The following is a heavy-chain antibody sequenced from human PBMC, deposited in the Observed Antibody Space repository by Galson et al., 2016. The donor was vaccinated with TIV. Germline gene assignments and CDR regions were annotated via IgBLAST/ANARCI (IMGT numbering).Heavy chain of an antibody. CDR1: GIVFSESW. D-gene: IGHD1-26*01. J-gene: IGHJ6*02. CDR3: ARDRIVDATYYYYYYGMDV. CDR2: ISDGGNT. V-gene: IGHV3-66*02. Sequence: SLRLSCAASGIVFSESWMSWVRQAPGKGLEWVSLISDGGNTYYPDSVKGRFTISRDNSKNTLYLQMNGLRTEDTAVYYCARDRIVDATYYYYYYGMDVWGQGTAVTVSS.